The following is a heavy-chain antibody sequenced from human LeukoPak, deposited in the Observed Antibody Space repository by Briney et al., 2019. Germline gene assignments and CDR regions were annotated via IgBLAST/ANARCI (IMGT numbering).Heavy chain of an antibody. CDR3: ARGGYSSGWYRRKDYYYYGMDV. V-gene: IGHV3-30-3*01. D-gene: IGHD6-19*01. CDR1: GFTFSSYA. Sequence: PGRSLRLSCAASGFTFSSYAMHWVRQAPGKGLEWVAVISYDGSNKYYADSVKGRFTISRDNSKNTLYLQMNSLRAEDTAAYYCARGGYSSGWYRRKDYYYYGMDVWGQGTTVTVSS. CDR2: ISYDGSNK. J-gene: IGHJ6*02.